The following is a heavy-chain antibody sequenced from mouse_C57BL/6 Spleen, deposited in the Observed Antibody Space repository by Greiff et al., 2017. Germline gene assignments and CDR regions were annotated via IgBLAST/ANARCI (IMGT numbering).Heavy chain of an antibody. J-gene: IGHJ1*03. CDR1: GYTFTSYW. V-gene: IGHV1-59*01. CDR2: IDPSDSYT. CDR3: ERRDYSKNFDV. Sequence: VQLQQPGAELVRPGTSVKLSCKASGYTFTSYWMHWVKQRPGQGLEWIGVIDPSDSYTNYNQKFKGKATLTVDTSSSTAYMQLSSLTSEDSAVYYCERRDYSKNFDVWGTGTTVTVSS. D-gene: IGHD2-5*01.